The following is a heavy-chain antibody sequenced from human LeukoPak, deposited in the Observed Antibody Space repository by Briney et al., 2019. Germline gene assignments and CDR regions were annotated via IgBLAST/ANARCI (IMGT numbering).Heavy chain of an antibody. Sequence: GASVKVSRKASGYTFTNYAMNWVRQAPGQGLEWMGWIHPSAGNPTYAQAFTGRFVFSLDTSVSTTYLQISSLKTEDTAVYYCARAYQRLGQLSLPDYWGQGTLVTVSS. J-gene: IGHJ4*02. D-gene: IGHD3-16*02. CDR1: GYTFTNYA. CDR3: ARAYQRLGQLSLPDY. CDR2: IHPSAGNP. V-gene: IGHV7-4-1*02.